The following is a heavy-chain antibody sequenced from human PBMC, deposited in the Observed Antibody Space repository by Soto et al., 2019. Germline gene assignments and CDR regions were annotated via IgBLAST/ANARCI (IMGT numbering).Heavy chain of an antibody. CDR2: ISWNSKSK. V-gene: IGHV3-9*01. CDR1: GFMFADYA. Sequence: EVQLVESGGTLVQPGRSLRLSCATSGFMFADYAMHWVRQAPGKGLEWVSGISWNSKSKDYADAVRGRFTISRDNAKKSLYLQMNTLRADDTALYYCAKDIDSSCRAYYAMDVWGQGTTVTVSS. D-gene: IGHD3-22*01. CDR3: AKDIDSSCRAYYAMDV. J-gene: IGHJ6*01.